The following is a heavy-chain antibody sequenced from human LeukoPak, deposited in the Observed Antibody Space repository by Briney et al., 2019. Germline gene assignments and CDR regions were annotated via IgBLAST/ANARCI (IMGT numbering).Heavy chain of an antibody. CDR2: IYTSGST. D-gene: IGHD4-23*01. CDR3: ARGEASTVVSPYYFDY. V-gene: IGHV4-61*02. CDR1: GGSISSGSYY. Sequence: SQTLPLTCTVSGGSISSGSYYWSWIRQPAGKGLEWIGRIYTSGSTNYNPSLKSRVTISVDTSKSQFSLKLSSVTAADTAVYYCARGEASTVVSPYYFDYWGQGTLVTVSS. J-gene: IGHJ4*02.